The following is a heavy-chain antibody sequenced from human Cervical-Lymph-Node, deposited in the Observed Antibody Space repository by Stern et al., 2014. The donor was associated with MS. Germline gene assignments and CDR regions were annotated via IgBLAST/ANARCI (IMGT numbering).Heavy chain of an antibody. CDR1: GYRFTTYW. Sequence: EVQLVESGIEVKKPGESLKISCKGSGYRFTTYWIALVRQMPGKGLEWSRTIHQGDVDPTNTPPFQGQVTLPATKPPPPAYLQWRRRRAPDPPSYSWAKASWNDDVLDIWGRGTMVTVS. V-gene: IGHV5-51*04. D-gene: IGHD1-1*01. CDR2: IHQGDVDP. J-gene: IGHJ3*02. CDR3: AKASWNDDVLDI.